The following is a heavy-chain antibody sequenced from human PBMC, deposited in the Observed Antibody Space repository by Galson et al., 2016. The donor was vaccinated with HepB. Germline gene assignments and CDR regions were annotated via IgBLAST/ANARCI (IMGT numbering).Heavy chain of an antibody. V-gene: IGHV3-30-3*01. CDR1: GFIFSSYA. CDR2: ISYDGSNK. Sequence: SLRLSCAGSGFIFSSYALHWVRQAPGKGLEWVALISYDGSNKFYTDSVKGRFTISRENSKNTLYLQMNSLRPEDTAVYYCATFLQSPAMLGVASPPPGGDYWGQGTLVTVSS. D-gene: IGHD3-3*01. CDR3: ATFLQSPAMLGVASPPPGGDY. J-gene: IGHJ4*01.